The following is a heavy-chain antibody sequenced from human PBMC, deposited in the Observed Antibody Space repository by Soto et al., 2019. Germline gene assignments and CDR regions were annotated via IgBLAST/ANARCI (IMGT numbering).Heavy chain of an antibody. D-gene: IGHD3-16*01. CDR3: ARQGGNKFDY. CDR1: GDSVISDHYY. V-gene: IGHV4-39*01. Sequence: QLQLQESGPGLVKPSETLSLSCPVSGDSVISDHYYWAWVRQPPGKGLEWIGNVNYRGNSYQNPSLKSRVTITVDTSTNQVSLKPTSVTASDTSVYYCARQGGNKFDYWGQGTLGTVSS. J-gene: IGHJ4*02. CDR2: VNYRGNS.